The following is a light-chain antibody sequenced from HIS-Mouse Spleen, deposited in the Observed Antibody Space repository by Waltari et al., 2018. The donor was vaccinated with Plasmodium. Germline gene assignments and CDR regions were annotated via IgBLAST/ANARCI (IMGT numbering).Light chain of an antibody. CDR1: QSVSSN. CDR3: QQYNNPRTT. CDR2: GAS. V-gene: IGKV3-15*01. Sequence: EIVMKQSPATLSVSPGERATLSCRASQSVSSNLAWYQQKPGQAPRLLIYGASTRATGIPARFSGSGSGTEFTLTISSLQSEDFAVYYCQQYNNPRTTFGQGTKLEIK. J-gene: IGKJ2*01.